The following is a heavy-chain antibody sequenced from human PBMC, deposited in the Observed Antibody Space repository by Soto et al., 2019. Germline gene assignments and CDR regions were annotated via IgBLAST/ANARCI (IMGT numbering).Heavy chain of an antibody. J-gene: IGHJ6*02. D-gene: IGHD3-10*01. CDR2: IYYSGST. Sequence: QVQLQESGPGLVKPSQTLSLTCTVSGGSISSGGYYWSWIRQHPGKGLEWIGYIYYSGSTYYNPSLKSRVTISVETSKNQFSLKLSSVTAADTAVYYCARDRDYYGSGSYRGYYGMDVWGQGTTVTVSS. V-gene: IGHV4-31*03. CDR1: GGSISSGGYY. CDR3: ARDRDYYGSGSYRGYYGMDV.